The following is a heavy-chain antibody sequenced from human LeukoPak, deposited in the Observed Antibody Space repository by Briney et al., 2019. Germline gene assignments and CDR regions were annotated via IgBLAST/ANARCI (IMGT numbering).Heavy chain of an antibody. D-gene: IGHD6-13*01. Sequence: PGGSLRLSCATSGFIISTYALSWVRQAPGKGLEWASSISGSGGSTYHADSVKGRFTISRDSCKNTLYLQMNSLRAEDTAIYYCARVIRAAPGKGYFDYWGQGTLVTVSS. CDR2: ISGSGGST. CDR3: ARVIRAAPGKGYFDY. J-gene: IGHJ4*02. V-gene: IGHV3-23*01. CDR1: GFIISTYA.